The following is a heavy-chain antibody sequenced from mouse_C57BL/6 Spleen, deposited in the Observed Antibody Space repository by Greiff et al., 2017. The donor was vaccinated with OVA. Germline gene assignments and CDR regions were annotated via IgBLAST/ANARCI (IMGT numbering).Heavy chain of an antibody. D-gene: IGHD1-1*01. CDR2: ISYNGSN. V-gene: IGHV3-6*01. CDR3: ASEDYGFAY. CDR1: GYSITSGYY. Sequence: VQLQQSGPGLVKPSQSLSLTCSVTGYSITSGYYCNWIRQFAGNQLECMDYISYNGSNNYNPSLKNRISITRDTSKNQFFLKLNAVTTEDTATYYCASEDYGFAYWGQGTLVTVSA. J-gene: IGHJ3*01.